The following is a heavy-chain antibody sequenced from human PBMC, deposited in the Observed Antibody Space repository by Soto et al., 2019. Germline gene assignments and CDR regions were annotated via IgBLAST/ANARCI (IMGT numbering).Heavy chain of an antibody. CDR2: IYYSGST. CDR1: GGSISSSSYY. D-gene: IGHD6-6*01. V-gene: IGHV4-39*01. CDR3: ARLHSCSSGAYYYDYMDF. Sequence: SETLSLTCTVSGGSISSSSYYWGWIRQPPGKGLEWIGSIYYSGSTYYNPSLKSRVTISVDTSKNQFSLKLSSVTAADTAVYYCARLHSCSSGAYYYDYMDFWGKGTTVTVSS. J-gene: IGHJ6*03.